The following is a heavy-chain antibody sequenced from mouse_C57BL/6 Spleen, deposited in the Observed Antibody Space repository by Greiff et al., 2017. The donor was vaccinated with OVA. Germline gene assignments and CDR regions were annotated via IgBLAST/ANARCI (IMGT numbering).Heavy chain of an antibody. Sequence: EVNVVESGGDLVKPGGSLKLSCAASGFTFSSYGMSWVRQTPDKRLEWVATISSGGSYTNYPDSVKGRFTISRDNTKNTLYLQMSSLKSEDTAMYYSARQRGAYSRTRFDYWGQGTTLTVSS. J-gene: IGHJ2*01. CDR3: ARQRGAYSRTRFDY. D-gene: IGHD1-1*01. CDR2: ISSGGSYT. V-gene: IGHV5-6*01. CDR1: GFTFSSYG.